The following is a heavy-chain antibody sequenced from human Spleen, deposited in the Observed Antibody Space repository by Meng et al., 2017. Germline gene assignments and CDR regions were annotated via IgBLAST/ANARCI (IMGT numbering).Heavy chain of an antibody. CDR3: AKAKTTYSSSPGIIDY. J-gene: IGHJ4*02. CDR1: GFTFSSYA. Sequence: GESLKISCAASGFTFSSYAMHWVRQAPGKGLEYVSAISSNGGSTYYADSVKGRFTISRDNSKNTLYLQMNSLRAEDTAVYYCAKAKTTYSSSPGIIDYWGQGTLVTVSS. V-gene: IGHV3-64*02. D-gene: IGHD6-6*01. CDR2: ISSNGGST.